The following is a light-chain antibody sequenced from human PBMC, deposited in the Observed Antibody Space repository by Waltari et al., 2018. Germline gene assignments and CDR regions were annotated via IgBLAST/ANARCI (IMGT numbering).Light chain of an antibody. CDR1: SSDVACYNY. J-gene: IGLJ1*01. Sequence: QSALTQPRSMSGSPGQSVTISCTGTSSDVACYNYVSWYHQLPGKAPKLMIYDVSRRPSGVPDRFSGSKSGNTASLTISGLQADDEGDYYCYSYAGSYTYVFGTGTKVTVL. CDR2: DVS. CDR3: YSYAGSYTYV. V-gene: IGLV2-11*01.